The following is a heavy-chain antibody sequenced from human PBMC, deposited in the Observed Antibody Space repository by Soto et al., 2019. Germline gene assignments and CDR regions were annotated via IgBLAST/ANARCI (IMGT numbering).Heavy chain of an antibody. CDR1: GGSISSNY. CDR2: VYNSGST. V-gene: IGHV4-59*01. CDR3: ARYRRAEVAGYTLDN. Sequence: PSETLSLTCTVSGGSISSNYWTWIRQPPGKGLEWIGYVYNSGSTNYNPSLKSRVTISEDTSKSQFSLKVNSMTAADTAVYYCARYRRAEVAGYTLDNWGQGILVTVSA. J-gene: IGHJ4*02. D-gene: IGHD2-15*01.